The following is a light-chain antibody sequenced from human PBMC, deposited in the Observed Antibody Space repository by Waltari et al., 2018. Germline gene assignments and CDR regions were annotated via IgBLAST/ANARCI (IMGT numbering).Light chain of an antibody. Sequence: HSILTQPTSASGTPGQRVTISCSVSSPNIGSTSVSWYQEVPGTAPKLLIYRNNQRPSGVPARFSGSKSGTSASLAISGLRSEDEAHYYCAAWDDSLSGQMVFGGGTKLTVL. CDR1: SPNIGSTS. CDR2: RNN. CDR3: AAWDDSLSGQMV. V-gene: IGLV1-47*01. J-gene: IGLJ2*01.